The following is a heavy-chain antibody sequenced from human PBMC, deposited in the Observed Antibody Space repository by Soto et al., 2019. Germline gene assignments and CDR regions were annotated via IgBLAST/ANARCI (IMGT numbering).Heavy chain of an antibody. CDR1: GFTFNYYW. J-gene: IGHJ3*01. D-gene: IGHD2-15*01. CDR2: IHSDGSTT. CDR3: ERCDKGGFDL. V-gene: IGHV3-74*01. Sequence: EVQLVESEGGLVQRGGSLRLSCAASGFTFNYYWMHWVRQAPGQGLVWVSHIHSDGSTTTYADSVKGRFTISRDNEKNTLYLQMNSIRAEDTAVYYCERCDKGGFDLWGQGTTVTVSS.